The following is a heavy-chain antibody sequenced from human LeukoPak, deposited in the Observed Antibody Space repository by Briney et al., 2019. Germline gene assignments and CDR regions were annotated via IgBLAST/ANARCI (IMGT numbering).Heavy chain of an antibody. V-gene: IGHV3-48*04. Sequence: GRSLRLSCAASGFTFNRWSMNWVRQATGKGLEGVSNIISRGDTTHSADSVKGRFSISRDNAKNSVFLQLNSLRAEDTAVYYCARGRGYCTGASCDIDYWGQGTLVTVSS. CDR1: GFTFNRWS. CDR3: ARGRGYCTGASCDIDY. J-gene: IGHJ4*02. D-gene: IGHD2-8*02. CDR2: IISRGDTT.